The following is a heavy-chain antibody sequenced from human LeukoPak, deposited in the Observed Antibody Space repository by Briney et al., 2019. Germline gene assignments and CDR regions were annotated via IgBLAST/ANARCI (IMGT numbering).Heavy chain of an antibody. CDR3: ARYYCSGTTCYSTNWFDT. D-gene: IGHD2-2*01. CDR2: FYYGGRS. Sequence: TSETLSLTCTVSGGSISSYYWSWIRQPPGKGLEWGGYFYYGGRSNYNPSLTSRVTMSVDTSQNQFSLKMSSVTAADTAVYFCARYYCSGTTCYSTNWFDTWGQGTLVTVSS. J-gene: IGHJ5*02. CDR1: GGSISSYY. V-gene: IGHV4-59*08.